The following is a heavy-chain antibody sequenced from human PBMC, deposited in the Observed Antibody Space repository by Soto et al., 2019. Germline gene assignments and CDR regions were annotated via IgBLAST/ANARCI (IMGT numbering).Heavy chain of an antibody. CDR3: ARLVFHCLRGSCDDYNFYGLDV. J-gene: IGHJ6*02. D-gene: IGHD2-15*01. Sequence: SETLSLTFTVSGGSISSTDHYWGWIRQPPGKGLGWLGSIYYAGSTFHNPSLKRRATISVDTSRNQFSLRLSSVTASDTAVYYCARLVFHCLRGSCDDYNFYGLDVWGQGTTVTVSS. CDR1: GGSISSTDHY. V-gene: IGHV4-39*01. CDR2: IYYAGST.